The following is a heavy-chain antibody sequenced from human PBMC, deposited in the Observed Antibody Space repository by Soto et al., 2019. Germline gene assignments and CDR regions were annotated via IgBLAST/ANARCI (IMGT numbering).Heavy chain of an antibody. CDR3: ARRAHSSNLGYYYAMDG. V-gene: IGHV4-34*01. Sequence: ETLSLTCAVYTGSFSGYFWTWIRQPPGKGLEWIGEINRSGSPNYNPSLKSRVTISVDTSKNQFSLKLSSVSAADTAVYYCARRAHSSNLGYYYAMDGWGRGTTVTFSS. CDR2: INRSGSP. J-gene: IGHJ6*02. D-gene: IGHD6-13*01. CDR1: TGSFSGYF.